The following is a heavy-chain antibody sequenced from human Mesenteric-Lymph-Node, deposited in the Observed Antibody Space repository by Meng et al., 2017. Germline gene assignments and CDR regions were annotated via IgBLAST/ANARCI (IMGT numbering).Heavy chain of an antibody. Sequence: GESLKISCAASGFTFSSYAMSCVRQAPGKGLEWVSAISGSGGSTYYADSVKGRFTISRDNSKNTLYLQMNSLRAEDTAVYYCASSYDSSGYSYYDYWGQGTLVTVSS. CDR3: ASSYDSSGYSYYDY. V-gene: IGHV3-23*01. D-gene: IGHD3-22*01. J-gene: IGHJ4*02. CDR1: GFTFSSYA. CDR2: ISGSGGST.